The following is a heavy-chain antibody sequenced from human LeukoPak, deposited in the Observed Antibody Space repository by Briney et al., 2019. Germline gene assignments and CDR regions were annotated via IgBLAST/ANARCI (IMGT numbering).Heavy chain of an antibody. Sequence: GGSLRLSCAASGFTFSDYYMSWIRQAPGKGLEWVSYISSSVSTISYADSVKGRFTISRDNAKNSLYLQMNNLRAEDTAMYYCARDGYASGTGVGYWGQGTLVIVSS. V-gene: IGHV3-11*01. CDR2: ISSSVSTI. J-gene: IGHJ4*02. CDR1: GFTFSDYY. CDR3: ARDGYASGTGVGY. D-gene: IGHD3-10*01.